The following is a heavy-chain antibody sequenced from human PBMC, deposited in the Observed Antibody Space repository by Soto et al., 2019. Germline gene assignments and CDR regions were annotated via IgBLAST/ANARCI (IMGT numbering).Heavy chain of an antibody. J-gene: IGHJ4*02. D-gene: IGHD5-12*01. CDR2: IYHSGST. CDR3: AAGGGLPRYY. Sequence: QLQLQESGSGLVKPSQTLSLTCAVSGGSISSGGYSWSWIGQPPGKGLDWIGFIYHSGSTYYNPALKSRVTISVDRSKNQFSLKLSSVTAADTAVYYCAAGGGLPRYYWGQGTLVTVSS. V-gene: IGHV4-30-2*01. CDR1: GGSISSGGYS.